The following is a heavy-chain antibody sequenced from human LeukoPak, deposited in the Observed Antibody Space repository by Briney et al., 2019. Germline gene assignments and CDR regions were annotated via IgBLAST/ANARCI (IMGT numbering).Heavy chain of an antibody. D-gene: IGHD2-15*01. Sequence: GGSLRLSCAASGFTFSSYAMSWVRQAPGKGLEWVAGISGSGGSTYYADSVKGRFTISRDSSNNTLFLQMNSLRAEDTAVYYCARESNRRLHYYGIDVWGLGTTVTVSS. CDR2: ISGSGGST. V-gene: IGHV3-23*01. CDR1: GFTFSSYA. CDR3: ARESNRRLHYYGIDV. J-gene: IGHJ6*02.